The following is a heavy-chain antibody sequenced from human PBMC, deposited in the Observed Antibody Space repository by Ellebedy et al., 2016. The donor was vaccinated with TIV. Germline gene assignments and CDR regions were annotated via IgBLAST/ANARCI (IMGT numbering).Heavy chain of an antibody. CDR2: TSGSGDST. CDR1: GFTFSSYA. D-gene: IGHD3-22*01. J-gene: IGHJ5*02. V-gene: IGHV3-23*01. CDR3: AKDATGYYYESESYKWFDP. Sequence: PGGSLRLSCAASGFTFSSYAMSWVRQAPGKGLEWVSGTSGSGDSTYYADSVKGRFTISRDNSKNTLYLQMNSLRAEDAAVYYCAKDATGYYYESESYKWFDPWGQGTLVTVSS.